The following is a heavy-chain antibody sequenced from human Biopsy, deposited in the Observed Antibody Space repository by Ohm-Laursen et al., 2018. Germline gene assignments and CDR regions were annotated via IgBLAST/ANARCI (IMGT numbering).Heavy chain of an antibody. J-gene: IGHJ6*02. CDR3: ARAKLEPVYYYYGMDV. D-gene: IGHD1-1*01. Sequence: EASVKVSCKASGYTFTSYGISWVRQAPGQGLEWMGWINTENGSTIYAQNLQGRVTMTADTSTSTAYMEVTSLRSDDTAVYYCARAKLEPVYYYYGMDVWGQGTTVTVSS. CDR1: GYTFTSYG. V-gene: IGHV1-18*01. CDR2: INTENGST.